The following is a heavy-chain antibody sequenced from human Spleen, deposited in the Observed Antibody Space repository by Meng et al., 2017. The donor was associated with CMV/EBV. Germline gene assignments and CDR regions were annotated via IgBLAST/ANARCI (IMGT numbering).Heavy chain of an antibody. CDR1: GFTFSSYW. V-gene: IGHV3-74*01. J-gene: IGHJ6*02. CDR2: INSDGSST. CDR3: ARGDSSWYRMHDV. Sequence: GGSLRLSCAASGFTFSSYWMHWVRQAPGKGLVWVSRINSDGSSTSYADSVKGRFTISRDNAKNTLYLQMNSLRAEDTAVYYCARGDSSWYRMHDVWGQGTTVTVSS. D-gene: IGHD6-13*01.